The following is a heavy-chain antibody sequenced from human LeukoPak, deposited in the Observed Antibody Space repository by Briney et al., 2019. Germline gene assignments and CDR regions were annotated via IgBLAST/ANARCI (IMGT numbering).Heavy chain of an antibody. D-gene: IGHD3-10*01. V-gene: IGHV3-23*01. Sequence: GGSLRLSCAASGFTFSTYAVIWVRQAPGKGLEWVSPITGSGGATYYADSVKGRFTISRDNSKNTLYLQMNSLRAEDTAVYYCAKESVPPLLWFGEFFDYWGQGTLVTVSS. J-gene: IGHJ4*02. CDR3: AKESVPPLLWFGEFFDY. CDR1: GFTFSTYA. CDR2: ITGSGGAT.